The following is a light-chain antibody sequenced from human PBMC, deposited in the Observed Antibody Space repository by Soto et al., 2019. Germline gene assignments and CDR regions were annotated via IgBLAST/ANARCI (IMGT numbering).Light chain of an antibody. Sequence: EIVLTQSPATLSLSPGERATLSCRASQSVSSYLAWYQQKPGQAPRLLIYDASNRATGIPARFSGSGSGTDFSLTISSLETEDFAVYCCQKRSNLQSYTFGQGTKLEIK. J-gene: IGKJ2*01. CDR3: QKRSNLQSYT. CDR1: QSVSSY. V-gene: IGKV3-11*01. CDR2: DAS.